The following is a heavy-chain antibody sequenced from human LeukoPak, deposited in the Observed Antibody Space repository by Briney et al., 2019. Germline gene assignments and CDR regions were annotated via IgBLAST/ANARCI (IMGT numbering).Heavy chain of an antibody. CDR1: GGSISSSSYY. J-gene: IGHJ4*02. D-gene: IGHD6-19*01. Sequence: ETLSLTCTVSGGSISSSSYYWGWIRQPPGKGLEWIGSIYYSGSTYYNPSLKGRVTISVDTSKNQFSLKLSSVTAADTAVYYCVAVAVRVDYWGQGTLVTVSS. V-gene: IGHV4-39*01. CDR2: IYYSGST. CDR3: VAVAVRVDY.